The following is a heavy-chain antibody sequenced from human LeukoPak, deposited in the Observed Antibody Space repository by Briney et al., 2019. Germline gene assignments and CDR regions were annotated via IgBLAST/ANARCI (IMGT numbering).Heavy chain of an antibody. V-gene: IGHV3-48*01. CDR1: GFPPSIYS. Sequence: GGPRSLPFPAPGFPPSIYSINWFRKPQGKGLEWVSYISSSGSAIYYVDSVKGRFTVSRDNAKNSLFLQMNSPRAEDTAVYYCVRVKGSYFDYWGQGALVTVSS. D-gene: IGHD2-15*01. J-gene: IGHJ4*02. CDR2: ISSSGSAI. CDR3: VRVKGSYFDY.